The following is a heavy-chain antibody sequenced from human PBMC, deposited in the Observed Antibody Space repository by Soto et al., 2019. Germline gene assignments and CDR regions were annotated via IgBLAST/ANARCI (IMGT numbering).Heavy chain of an antibody. D-gene: IGHD3-3*01. V-gene: IGHV3-30-3*01. Sequence: QVQLVESGGGVVQPGRSLRLSCAASGFTFSSYAMHWVRQAPGKGLEWVAVISYDGSNKNHADTVKGRLTISRDNSKNTLYLQMNSLRAEDTAVYYCARGYDFWSGYYYPYGMDVWGQGTTVTVSS. CDR1: GFTFSSYA. CDR3: ARGYDFWSGYYYPYGMDV. CDR2: ISYDGSNK. J-gene: IGHJ6*02.